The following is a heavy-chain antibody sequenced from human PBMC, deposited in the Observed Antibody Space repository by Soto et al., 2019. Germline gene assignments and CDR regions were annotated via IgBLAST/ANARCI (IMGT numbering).Heavy chain of an antibody. CDR2: IRTKPNNYAT. V-gene: IGHV3-73*01. CDR3: VVWRGYYTSYFDY. J-gene: IGHJ4*02. D-gene: IGHD3-3*01. CDR1: GLTFSASA. Sequence: DVQLVESGGGLVQPGGSLKLSCAASGLTFSASAIHWVRQASGKGLEWVGRIRTKPNNYATEYAASVKGRFTISRDDSKNTAYLQMNSLKTEDTALYYCVVWRGYYTSYFDYWGQGTLVTVSS.